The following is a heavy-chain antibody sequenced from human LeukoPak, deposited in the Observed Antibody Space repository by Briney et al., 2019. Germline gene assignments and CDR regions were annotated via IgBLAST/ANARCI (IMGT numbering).Heavy chain of an antibody. CDR2: IYYSGST. V-gene: IGHV4-30-4*01. CDR3: ARVIYDSSGVPDY. D-gene: IGHD3-22*01. J-gene: IGHJ4*02. Sequence: ASETLSLNCTVSDGSISSGDYYWSWIRQPPGKRLEWIGYIYYSGSTYYNPSLKSRVTISVDTSKNQFSLKLSSVTAADTAVYYCARVIYDSSGVPDYWGQGTLVTVSS. CDR1: DGSISSGDYY.